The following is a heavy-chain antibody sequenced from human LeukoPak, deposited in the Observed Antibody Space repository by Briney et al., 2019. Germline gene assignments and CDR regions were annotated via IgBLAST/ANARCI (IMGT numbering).Heavy chain of an antibody. D-gene: IGHD4-17*01. CDR2: IFPGDSET. CDR3: ARQDLGAYGRNYFQS. V-gene: IGHV5-51*01. Sequence: GESLKISCNDSGSNFVDYWIGWVRQVPGRGLEWMTVIFPGDSETTYSPSFQGQVSISVDTSTNTAYLEWSSLKASDTAIYYCARQDLGAYGRNYFQSWGQGTLVIVSS. J-gene: IGHJ4*02. CDR1: GSNFVDYW.